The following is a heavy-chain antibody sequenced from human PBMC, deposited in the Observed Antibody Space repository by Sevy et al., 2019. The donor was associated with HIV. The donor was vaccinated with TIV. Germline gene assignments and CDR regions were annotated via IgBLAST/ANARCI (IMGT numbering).Heavy chain of an antibody. CDR3: ARGVTIFGVDYYFQH. V-gene: IGHV1-2*02. Sequence: ASVKVSCKASGNTFTVYFVYWVRQAPGQGLEWMGWINPKSGDTNYAQNFQGRVTMTSDASISTAYMELSSLTSDDTAVYYCARGVTIFGVDYYFQHWGQGALVTVSS. CDR1: GNTFTVYF. CDR2: INPKSGDT. D-gene: IGHD3-3*01. J-gene: IGHJ1*01.